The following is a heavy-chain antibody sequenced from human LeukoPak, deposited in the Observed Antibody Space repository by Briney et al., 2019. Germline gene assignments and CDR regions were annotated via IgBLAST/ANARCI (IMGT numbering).Heavy chain of an antibody. Sequence: GSLRLSCAASGFTFTSYGMHWVRQAPGKGLEWVAVISYDGSNKYYADSVKGRFTISRDNSKNTLYLQMNSLRAEDTAVYYCAKDWSFYYYGMDVWGQGTTATVSS. V-gene: IGHV3-30*18. CDR2: ISYDGSNK. J-gene: IGHJ6*02. CDR1: GFTFTSYG. CDR3: AKDWSFYYYGMDV. D-gene: IGHD3-16*02.